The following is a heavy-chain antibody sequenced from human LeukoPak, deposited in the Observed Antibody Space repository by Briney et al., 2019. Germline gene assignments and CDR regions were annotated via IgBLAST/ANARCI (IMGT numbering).Heavy chain of an antibody. CDR2: IRGSGDTP. D-gene: IGHD3-10*01. V-gene: IGHV3-23*01. J-gene: IGHJ6*02. Sequence: GGSLRLSCAVSGFTFSSYAMSWVRQAPRKGLEWVSTIRGSGDTPYYADSVKGRFTISRDYSKNTLYLQMSSLRAEDTAVYYCAKHYHYYYYYGLDVWGQGTTVTVSS. CDR3: AKHYHYYYYYGLDV. CDR1: GFTFSSYA.